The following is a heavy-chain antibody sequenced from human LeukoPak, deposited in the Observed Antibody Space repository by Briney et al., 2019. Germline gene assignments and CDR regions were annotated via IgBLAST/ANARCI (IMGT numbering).Heavy chain of an antibody. CDR2: ISTSSSYI. V-gene: IGHV3-21*01. CDR3: ARDGNYFDY. CDR1: RFIFSIYS. J-gene: IGHJ4*02. Sequence: GGSLRLSCAASRFIFSIYSMNWVRQAPGKGREWVSSISTSSSYIYYADSVEGRFTIPRDNAKNSLYLQMNSLRAEDTAVYYCARDGNYFDYWGQGTLVTVSS.